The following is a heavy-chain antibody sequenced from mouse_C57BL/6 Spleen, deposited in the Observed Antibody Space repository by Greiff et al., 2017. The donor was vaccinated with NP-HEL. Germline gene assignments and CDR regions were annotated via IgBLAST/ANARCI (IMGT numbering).Heavy chain of an antibody. V-gene: IGHV1-80*01. Sequence: QVHVKQSGAELVKPGASVKISCKASGYAFSSYWMNWVKQRPGKGLEWIGQIYPGDGDTNYNGKFKGKATLTADKSSSTAYMQLSSLTSEDSAVYFCAVYYGSSSFAYWGQGTLVTVSA. CDR2: IYPGDGDT. J-gene: IGHJ3*01. CDR3: AVYYGSSSFAY. CDR1: GYAFSSYW. D-gene: IGHD1-1*01.